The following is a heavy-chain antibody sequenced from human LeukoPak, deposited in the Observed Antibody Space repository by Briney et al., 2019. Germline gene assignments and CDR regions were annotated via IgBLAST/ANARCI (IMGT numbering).Heavy chain of an antibody. J-gene: IGHJ4*02. Sequence: GGSLRLSCAASGFTFSSYAMTWVRQAPGKGLEWVANIKQDGSEKYYADSVKGRFTISRDNAKNSLYLQMNSLRAEDTAVYYCARDTARLSDYWGQGTLVTVSS. D-gene: IGHD5-18*01. CDR3: ARDTARLSDY. CDR1: GFTFSSYA. V-gene: IGHV3-7*01. CDR2: IKQDGSEK.